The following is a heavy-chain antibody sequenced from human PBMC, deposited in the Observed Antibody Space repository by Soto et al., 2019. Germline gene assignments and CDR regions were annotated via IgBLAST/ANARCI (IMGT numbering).Heavy chain of an antibody. CDR2: INHSGST. Sequence: PSETLSLTCAVYGGSFSGYYWSWIRQPPGKGLEWIGEINHSGSTNYNPSLKSRVTISVDTSKNQFSLKLSSVTAADTAVYYCARGPSRIKLWLLLERRFDYWGQGTLVTVSS. V-gene: IGHV4-34*01. CDR3: ARGPSRIKLWLLLERRFDY. CDR1: GGSFSGYY. J-gene: IGHJ4*02. D-gene: IGHD5-18*01.